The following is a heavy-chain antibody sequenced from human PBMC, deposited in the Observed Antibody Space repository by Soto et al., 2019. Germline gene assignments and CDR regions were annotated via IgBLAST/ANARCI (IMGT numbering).Heavy chain of an antibody. CDR3: ARRAIYDSSGYYYDY. Sequence: GESLKISCAASGFTFSSYEMNWVRQAPGKGLEWVSYISSSGSTIYYADSVKGRFTISRDNAKNSLYLQMNSLRAEDTAVYYCARRAIYDSSGYYYDYWGQGTLVTVSS. J-gene: IGHJ4*02. D-gene: IGHD3-22*01. V-gene: IGHV3-48*03. CDR1: GFTFSSYE. CDR2: ISSSGSTI.